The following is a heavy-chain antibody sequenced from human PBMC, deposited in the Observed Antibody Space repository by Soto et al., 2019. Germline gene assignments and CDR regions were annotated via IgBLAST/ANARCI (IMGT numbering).Heavy chain of an antibody. CDR1: GGSISSYY. CDR3: ARVAPAHPTRGSYWGTDLAWFDP. CDR2: IYYSGST. J-gene: IGHJ5*02. D-gene: IGHD1-26*01. Sequence: PSETLSLTCTVSGGSISSYYWSWIRQPPGKGLEWIGYIYYSGSTNYNPSLKSRVTISVDTSKNQFSLKLSSVTAADTAVYYCARVAPAHPTRGSYWGTDLAWFDPWGQGTLVTVSS. V-gene: IGHV4-59*01.